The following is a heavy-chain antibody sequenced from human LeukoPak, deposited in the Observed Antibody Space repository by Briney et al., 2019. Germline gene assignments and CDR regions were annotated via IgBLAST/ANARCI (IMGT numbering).Heavy chain of an antibody. CDR3: ARDRAPPTSWYFDL. CDR1: GFTFSSYG. Sequence: GGSLRLSCAASGFTFSSYGMHWVRQAPGKGLEWVAFIRYDGSNKYYADSVKGRFTISRDNSKNTLYLQMNSLRAEDTAVYYCARDRAPPTSWYFDLWGRGTLVTVSS. CDR2: IRYDGSNK. V-gene: IGHV3-30*02. J-gene: IGHJ2*01. D-gene: IGHD3-10*01.